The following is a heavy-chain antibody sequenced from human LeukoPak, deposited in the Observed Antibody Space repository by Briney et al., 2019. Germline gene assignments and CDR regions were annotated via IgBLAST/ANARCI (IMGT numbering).Heavy chain of an antibody. CDR2: INHSGST. Sequence: SETLSLTCAVYGGSFSGYYWSWIRQPPGKGLEWIGEINHSGSTNYNPSPKSRVTISVDTSKNQFFLKLSSVTAADTAVYYCARAFEYSGNFDYWGQGTLVTVSS. J-gene: IGHJ4*02. V-gene: IGHV4-34*01. CDR1: GGSFSGYY. D-gene: IGHD1-26*01. CDR3: ARAFEYSGNFDY.